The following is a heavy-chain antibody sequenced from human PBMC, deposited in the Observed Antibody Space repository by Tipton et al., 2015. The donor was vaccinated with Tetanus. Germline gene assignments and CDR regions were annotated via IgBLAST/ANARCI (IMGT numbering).Heavy chain of an antibody. J-gene: IGHJ5*02. Sequence: GLVKPSETLSLTCTVSGGSISSYYWSWIRQPPGEGLEWIGYISHRGSTNYNPSLKSRVTMSVDTSKSQFSLRLSSVTAADTAVYYCARVRRGCSGGGCYSSFDPWGQGSLVIVSS. CDR3: ARVRRGCSGGGCYSSFDP. V-gene: IGHV4-59*13. D-gene: IGHD2-15*01. CDR2: ISHRGST. CDR1: GGSISSYY.